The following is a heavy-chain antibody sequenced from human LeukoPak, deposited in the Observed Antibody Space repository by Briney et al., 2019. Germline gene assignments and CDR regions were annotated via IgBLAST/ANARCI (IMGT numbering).Heavy chain of an antibody. V-gene: IGHV1-18*01. CDR1: GYTFTTFG. CDR2: ISTYNGNT. J-gene: IGHJ5*02. CDR3: ARACSITTCYGPFDP. Sequence: ASVKVSCKASGYTFTTFGITWVRQAPGQGLEWMGWISTYNGNTNYAQKLQDRVIVTTDTSTSTAYMELRSLRSDDTAVYYCARACSITTCYGPFDPWGQGTLVTVSS. D-gene: IGHD2-2*01.